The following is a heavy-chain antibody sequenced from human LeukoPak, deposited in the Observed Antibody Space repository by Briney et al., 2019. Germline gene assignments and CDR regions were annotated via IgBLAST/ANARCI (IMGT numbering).Heavy chain of an antibody. CDR3: AKSMVRGVMSYYYYYMDV. Sequence: GGSLRLSCAASGFTFSSYEMNWVRQAPGKGLEWVSYISSSGSTIYYADSVKGRFTISRDNSKNTLYLQMNSLRAEDTAVYYCAKSMVRGVMSYYYYYMDVWGKGTTVTISS. CDR1: GFTFSSYE. D-gene: IGHD3-10*01. CDR2: ISSSGSTI. J-gene: IGHJ6*03. V-gene: IGHV3-48*03.